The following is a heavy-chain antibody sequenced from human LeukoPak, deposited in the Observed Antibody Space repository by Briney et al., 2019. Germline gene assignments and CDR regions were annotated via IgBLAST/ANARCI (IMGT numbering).Heavy chain of an antibody. V-gene: IGHV4-61*02. J-gene: IGHJ6*03. CDR3: ARQGGSSSPYYYYYMDV. D-gene: IGHD6-13*01. Sequence: SQTLSLTCTVSGGSISSGSDYWSWIRQPAGKGLEWIGCMYHSGSTYYNPSLKSRVTISVDTSKNQFSLKLSSVTAADTAVYYCARQGGSSSPYYYYYMDVWGKGTAVTVSS. CDR1: GGSISSGSDY. CDR2: MYHSGST.